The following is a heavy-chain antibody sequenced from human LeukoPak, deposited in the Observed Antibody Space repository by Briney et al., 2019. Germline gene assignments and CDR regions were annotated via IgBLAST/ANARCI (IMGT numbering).Heavy chain of an antibody. CDR3: VRVPPGSGDLQR. J-gene: IGHJ4*02. Sequence: GGSLRLSCAASGFTFSSYSMSWVRQAPGKGLEWVSTISSSSSYMYYAGSVEGRFTISRDNAENLLFLQMNSLRVEDTAVYYCVRVPPGSGDLQRWGQGTLVTVSS. CDR2: ISSSSSYM. V-gene: IGHV3-21*01. CDR1: GFTFSSYS. D-gene: IGHD1-26*01.